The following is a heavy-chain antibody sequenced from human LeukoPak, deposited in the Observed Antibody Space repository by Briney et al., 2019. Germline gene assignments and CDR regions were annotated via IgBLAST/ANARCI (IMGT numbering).Heavy chain of an antibody. CDR3: ARINSSSWYLPFDY. J-gene: IGHJ4*02. D-gene: IGHD6-13*01. Sequence: GESLKISCEGSGYSFTNYWIGWVRQMPGKGLEWMGIIYPGDSDTKYSPSFQGQVTISADKSISTAYLQWSSLKASDTAMYYCARINSSSWYLPFDYWGQGTLVTVSS. V-gene: IGHV5-51*01. CDR1: GYSFTNYW. CDR2: IYPGDSDT.